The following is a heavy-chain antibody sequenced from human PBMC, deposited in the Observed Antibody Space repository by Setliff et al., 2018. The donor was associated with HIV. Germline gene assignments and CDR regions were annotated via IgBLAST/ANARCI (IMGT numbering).Heavy chain of an antibody. CDR2: FDPEDGET. J-gene: IGHJ4*02. CDR3: ATRGRALGFDY. Sequence: ASVKVSCKVSGYTPTELSRHWVRQATGKGLEWMGGFDPEDGETNYAQRFQGRLTITADEYTGTAYMELSSLRSEDTAVYYCATRGRALGFDYWGQGTLVTGS. CDR1: GYTPTELS. D-gene: IGHD1-1*01. V-gene: IGHV1-24*01.